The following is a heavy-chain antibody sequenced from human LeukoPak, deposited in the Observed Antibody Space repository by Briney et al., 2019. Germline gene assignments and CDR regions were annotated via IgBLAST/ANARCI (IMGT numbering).Heavy chain of an antibody. V-gene: IGHV6-1*01. CDR1: GDSVSSNSAA. CDR3: ARGDQDFDI. D-gene: IGHD3-16*01. Sequence: SQTLSLTCVIRGDSVSSNSAAWNWIRQSPSRGLEWLGRTYYRSRWGNDYAVSVKRRITINPDTSKNQFSLQLNSVTPEDTAIYFCARGDQDFDIWGQGTKVTVYS. J-gene: IGHJ3*02. CDR2: TYYRSRWGN.